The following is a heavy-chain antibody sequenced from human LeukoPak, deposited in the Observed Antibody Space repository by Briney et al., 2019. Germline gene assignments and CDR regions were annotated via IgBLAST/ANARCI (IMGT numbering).Heavy chain of an antibody. D-gene: IGHD5-18*01. CDR2: IYYSGST. CDR1: GGSISSYY. CDR3: ARVNVDTAMVDY. V-gene: IGHV4-59*01. J-gene: IGHJ4*02. Sequence: SETLSLTCTVPGGSISSYYWSRIRQPPGKGLEWIGYIYYSGSTNYNPSLKSRVTISVDTSKNQFSLKLSSVTAADTAVYYCARVNVDTAMVDYWGQGTLVTVSS.